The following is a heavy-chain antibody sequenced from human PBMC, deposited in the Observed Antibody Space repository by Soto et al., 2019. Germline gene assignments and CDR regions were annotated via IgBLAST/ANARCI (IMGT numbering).Heavy chain of an antibody. CDR3: ASPKGGVIMGYYYGMDV. D-gene: IGHD3-3*01. J-gene: IGHJ6*04. V-gene: IGHV3-21*01. CDR2: ISSSSSYI. CDR1: GFTFSSYS. Sequence: EVQLVESGGGLVKPGGSLRLSCAASGFTFSSYSMNWVRQAPGKGLEWVSSISSSSSYIYYADSVKGRFTISRDNAKNSLYLQMNSLRAEDTAVYYCASPKGGVIMGYYYGMDVWGKGTTVTVSS.